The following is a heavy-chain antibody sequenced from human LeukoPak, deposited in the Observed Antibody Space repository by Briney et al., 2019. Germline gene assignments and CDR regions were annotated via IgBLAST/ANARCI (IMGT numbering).Heavy chain of an antibody. Sequence: SETLSLTCTVSGGSTSSSSYYWGWIRQPPGKGLEWIGSIYYSGSTYYNPSLKSRVTISVDTSKNQFSLKLSSVTAADTAVYYCARRRRYCSSTSCYDGTNYYYYYMDVWGKGTTVTVSS. CDR2: IYYSGST. CDR3: ARRRRYCSSTSCYDGTNYYYYYMDV. V-gene: IGHV4-39*01. J-gene: IGHJ6*03. CDR1: GGSTSSSSYY. D-gene: IGHD2-2*01.